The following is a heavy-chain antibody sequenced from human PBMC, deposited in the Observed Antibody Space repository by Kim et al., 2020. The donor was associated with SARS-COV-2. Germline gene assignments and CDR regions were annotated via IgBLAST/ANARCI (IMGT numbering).Heavy chain of an antibody. J-gene: IGHJ3*01. CDR2: IKQDGSEK. D-gene: IGHD6-19*01. Sequence: GGSLRLSCAAPGFILRRYWMTWVRQAPGKGLEWVANIKQDGSEKYYVDSVKGRFTISRDNAMNSLFLQMHSLRAEDTAVYYCARDAAVTGTDGLDVWGQGTLVTVSS. CDR1: GFILRRYW. CDR3: ARDAAVTGTDGLDV. V-gene: IGHV3-7*01.